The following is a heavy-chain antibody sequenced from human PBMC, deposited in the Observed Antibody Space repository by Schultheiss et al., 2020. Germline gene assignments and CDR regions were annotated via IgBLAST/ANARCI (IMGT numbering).Heavy chain of an antibody. CDR1: GFTFSSYA. J-gene: IGHJ4*02. D-gene: IGHD3-9*01. CDR2: ISYDGSNK. V-gene: IGHV3-30*01. Sequence: GGSLRLSCAASGFTFSSYAMHWVRQAPGKGLEWVAVISYDGSNKYYADSVKGRFTISRDNSKNTLYLQMNSLRAEDTAVYYCARECIRVLRYFDWLGLYYIDYWGQGTMVTVSS. CDR3: ARECIRVLRYFDWLGLYYIDY.